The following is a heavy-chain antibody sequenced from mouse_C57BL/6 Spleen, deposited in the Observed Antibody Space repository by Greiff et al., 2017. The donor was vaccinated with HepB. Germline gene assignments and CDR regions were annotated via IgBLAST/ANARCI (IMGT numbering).Heavy chain of an antibody. V-gene: IGHV3-6*01. Sequence: EVKLVESGPGLVKPSQSLSLTCSVTGYSITSGYYWNWIRQFPGNKLEWMGYISYDGSNNYNPSLKNRISITRDTSKNQFFLKLNSVTTEDTATYYCARDRDYDGYYFDYWGQGTTLTVSS. CDR1: GYSITSGYY. CDR3: ARDRDYDGYYFDY. CDR2: ISYDGSN. D-gene: IGHD2-4*01. J-gene: IGHJ2*01.